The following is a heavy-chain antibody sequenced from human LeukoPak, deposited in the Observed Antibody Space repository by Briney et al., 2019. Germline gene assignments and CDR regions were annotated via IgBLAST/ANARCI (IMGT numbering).Heavy chain of an antibody. J-gene: IGHJ6*02. Sequence: GGSLRLSCAASGFTVSSNYMSWVRQAPGKGLEWVSVIYSGGSTYYADSVKGRFTISRDNSKNTLYLQMNSLRAEDTAVYYRARAGYYSPFYYYYGMDVWGQGTTVTVSS. V-gene: IGHV3-66*01. CDR1: GFTVSSNY. D-gene: IGHD3-3*01. CDR3: ARAGYYSPFYYYYGMDV. CDR2: IYSGGST.